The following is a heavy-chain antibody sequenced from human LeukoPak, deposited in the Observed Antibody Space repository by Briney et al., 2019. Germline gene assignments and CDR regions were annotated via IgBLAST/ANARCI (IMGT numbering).Heavy chain of an antibody. Sequence: PSETLSLTCAVSGGSISSTSYYWAWIRQPPGKGLEWVGTFYYSGSTYHNPSLKSRVTMSVDTSRNQFSLKLSSVDAADTAVYYCAKAGVRYFDSSGLYAFDFWGQGTTVTVSS. CDR2: FYYSGST. V-gene: IGHV4-39*01. D-gene: IGHD3-22*01. CDR3: AKAGVRYFDSSGLYAFDF. J-gene: IGHJ3*01. CDR1: GGSISSTSYY.